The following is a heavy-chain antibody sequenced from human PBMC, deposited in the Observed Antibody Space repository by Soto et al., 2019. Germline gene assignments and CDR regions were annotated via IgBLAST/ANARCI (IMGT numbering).Heavy chain of an antibody. CDR2: IKQDGSEK. CDR3: ARDQHIRNFYQ. V-gene: IGHV3-7*01. D-gene: IGHD2-21*01. CDR1: GFTLSSYW. J-gene: IGHJ4*02. Sequence: GGSLRLSCVASGFTLSSYWMSWVRQAPGKGLEWVANIKQDGSEKYYVDSVKGRFTISRDNAKNSLYLQMNSLRAEDTAVYYCARDQHIRNFYQWGQGTLVTVSS.